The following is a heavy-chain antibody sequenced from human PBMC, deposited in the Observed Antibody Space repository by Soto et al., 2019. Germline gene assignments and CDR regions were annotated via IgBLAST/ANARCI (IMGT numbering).Heavy chain of an antibody. CDR1: GYTFTSYD. V-gene: IGHV1-8*01. Sequence: GASVKVSCKASGYTFTSYDINWVRQATGQGLEWMGWMNPNSGNTGYAQKFQGRVTMTRNTSISTAYMELSSLRSEDTAVYYCARRRADSSGWYQVEGYYYYMDVRGKGTTVTVSS. CDR3: ARRRADSSGWYQVEGYYYYMDV. D-gene: IGHD6-19*01. CDR2: MNPNSGNT. J-gene: IGHJ6*03.